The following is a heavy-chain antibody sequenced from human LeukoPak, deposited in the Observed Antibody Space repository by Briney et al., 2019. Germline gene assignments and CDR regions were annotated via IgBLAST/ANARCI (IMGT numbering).Heavy chain of an antibody. CDR3: ARREEERFYYDSSGYYLDY. CDR1: GGSISSSSYY. D-gene: IGHD3-22*01. J-gene: IGHJ4*02. V-gene: IGHV4-39*01. Sequence: SETLSLTCTVSGGSISSSSYYWGWIRQPPGKGLEWIRSIYYSGSTYYNPSLKSRVTISVDTSKNQFSLKLSSVTAADTAVYYCARREEERFYYDSSGYYLDYWGQGTLVTVSS. CDR2: IYYSGST.